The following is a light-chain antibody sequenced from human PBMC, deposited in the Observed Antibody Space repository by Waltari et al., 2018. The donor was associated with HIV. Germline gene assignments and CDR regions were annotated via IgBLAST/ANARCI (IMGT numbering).Light chain of an antibody. V-gene: IGLV3-1*01. Sequence: SYELTQSPSVSVSPGQTASITCSGDKLGDKYACWYQQKPGQSPVLVIDEDSKRPSGNPERFAGSNSGNTATRTISGTQAMDEADYYCQAWDTTTVVFGGGTKLTVL. CDR2: EDS. CDR1: KLGDKY. J-gene: IGLJ2*01. CDR3: QAWDTTTVV.